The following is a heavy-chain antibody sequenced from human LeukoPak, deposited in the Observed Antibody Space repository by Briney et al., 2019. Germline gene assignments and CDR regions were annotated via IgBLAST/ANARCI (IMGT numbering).Heavy chain of an antibody. CDR1: GFTFSKYG. CDR3: ARVGYSSGWYFDY. CDR2: IWYDGTNK. V-gene: IGHV3-33*01. Sequence: GGSLRLSCAASGFTFSKYGIHWARQAPGKGLEWVTVIWYDGTNKYYADSVKGRFTISKDNAQKSLYLQMNSLRAEDTAVYYCARVGYSSGWYFDYWGQGTLVTVSS. J-gene: IGHJ4*02. D-gene: IGHD6-19*01.